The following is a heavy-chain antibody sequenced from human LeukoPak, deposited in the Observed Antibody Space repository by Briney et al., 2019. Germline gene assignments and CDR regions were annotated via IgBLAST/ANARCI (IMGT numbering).Heavy chain of an antibody. CDR2: IWYDGSNK. V-gene: IGHV3-33*01. Sequence: GGSLRLSCAASGFTLCSYGMHWVRHAPGKGREWVADIWYDGSNKYYADSVKGRSTISRDNSKNTLYLQMNSLRDEDTAVYYCALPKLRYCSGGSCLNYWGRGTRVTVSS. D-gene: IGHD2-15*01. CDR3: ALPKLRYCSGGSCLNY. CDR1: GFTLCSYG. J-gene: IGHJ4*02.